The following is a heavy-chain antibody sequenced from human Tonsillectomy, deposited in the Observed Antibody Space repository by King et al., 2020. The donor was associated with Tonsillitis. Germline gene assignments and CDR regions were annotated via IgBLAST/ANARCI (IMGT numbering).Heavy chain of an antibody. D-gene: IGHD1-1*01. V-gene: IGHV4-4*07. J-gene: IGHJ4*02. CDR3: ARDHDRNDVVYFDY. Sequence: VQLQESGPGLVKPSETLSLTCTVSGGSISSYYWSWIRQPAGKGLEWIGRIYTSGSTNYNPSLKSRVTMSVDTSKNQFSLKLSSVTAADTAVYYCARDHDRNDVVYFDYWGQGTLVTVSS. CDR2: IYTSGST. CDR1: GGSISSYY.